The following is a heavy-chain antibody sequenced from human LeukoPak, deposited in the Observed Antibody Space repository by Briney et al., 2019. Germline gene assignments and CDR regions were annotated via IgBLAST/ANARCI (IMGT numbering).Heavy chain of an antibody. CDR1: GFSFSVFW. Sequence: GGSLRLSCAASGFSFSVFWMHWVRQAPGKGPVWVSRIKTDGSITDYADSVKGRFTISRDNAKNSLYLQMNSLRAEDTAVFYCARDRGGTDDFWSGYYTGYFDYWGQGTLVTVSS. V-gene: IGHV3-74*01. CDR2: IKTDGSIT. D-gene: IGHD3-3*01. J-gene: IGHJ4*02. CDR3: ARDRGGTDDFWSGYYTGYFDY.